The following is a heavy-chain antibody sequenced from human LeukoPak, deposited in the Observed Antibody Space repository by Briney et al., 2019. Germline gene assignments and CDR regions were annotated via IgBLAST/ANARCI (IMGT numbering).Heavy chain of an antibody. CDR1: GGSISSYY. CDR2: IYYSGST. D-gene: IGHD1-26*01. J-gene: IGHJ5*01. CDR3: ARGDGSSNWYDY. V-gene: IGHV4-59*12. Sequence: SETLSLTCTVSGGSISSYYWSWIRQPPGKGLEWIGYIYYSGSTNYNPSLKSRVTISVDRSKNQFSLKLTSVTAADTAVYYCARGDGSSNWYDYWGQGTLVTVSS.